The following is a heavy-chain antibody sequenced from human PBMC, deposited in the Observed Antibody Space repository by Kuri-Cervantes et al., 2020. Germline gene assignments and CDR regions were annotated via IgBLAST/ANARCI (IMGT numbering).Heavy chain of an antibody. V-gene: IGHV1-69*06. Sequence: SVKVSCKASGGTFSCYVISWVRQAAGQGLEWMGGIIPIFGTANYAQKFQGRVTITADKSTSTAYMELSSLRSEDTAVYYCARVEIRPYSVYVGGIDYWGQGTLVTVSS. J-gene: IGHJ4*02. CDR3: ARVEIRPYSVYVGGIDY. CDR1: GGTFSCYV. CDR2: IIPIFGTA. D-gene: IGHD5/OR15-5a*01.